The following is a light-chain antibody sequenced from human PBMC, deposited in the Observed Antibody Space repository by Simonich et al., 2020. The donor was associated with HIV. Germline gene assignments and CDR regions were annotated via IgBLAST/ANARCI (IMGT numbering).Light chain of an antibody. Sequence: DSQMTQSPSTLSASVGDRDTITCRASQCLSSWLAWYQQKPGKVPNLLIYKASSLERGVPSRFSGSGSGTEFTLTISSLQPDDFATYYCQQYNSYPWTFGQGTKVEIK. J-gene: IGKJ1*01. CDR1: QCLSSW. V-gene: IGKV1-5*03. CDR2: KAS. CDR3: QQYNSYPWT.